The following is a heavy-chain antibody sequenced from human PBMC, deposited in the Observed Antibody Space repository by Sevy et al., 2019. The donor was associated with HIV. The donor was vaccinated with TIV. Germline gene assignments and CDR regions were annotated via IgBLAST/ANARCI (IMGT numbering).Heavy chain of an antibody. V-gene: IGHV3-33*01. Sequence: GGSLRLSCAASGFTFSSYGMHWVRQAPGKGLEWVAVIWYDGSNKYYADSVKGRFTISRDNSKNTLYLQMNSLRAEDTAVYYCARDRGSSCDAFDIWGQGTMVTVSS. CDR3: ARDRGSSCDAFDI. CDR2: IWYDGSNK. CDR1: GFTFSSYG. D-gene: IGHD6-13*01. J-gene: IGHJ3*02.